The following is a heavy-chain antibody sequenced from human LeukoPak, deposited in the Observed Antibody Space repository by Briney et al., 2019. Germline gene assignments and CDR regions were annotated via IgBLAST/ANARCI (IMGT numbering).Heavy chain of an antibody. CDR2: FDPEDGET. J-gene: IGHJ4*02. V-gene: IGHV1-24*01. CDR3: ATMGYCSGGGCYRLRLFDY. CDR1: GYTLTELS. D-gene: IGHD2-15*01. Sequence: ASVKVSCKVSGYTLTELSMHWVRQAPGKGLEWMGGFDPEDGETIYAQKFQGGVTMTEDTSTDTAYMELSSLRSEDTAVYYCATMGYCSGGGCYRLRLFDYWGQGTLVTVSS.